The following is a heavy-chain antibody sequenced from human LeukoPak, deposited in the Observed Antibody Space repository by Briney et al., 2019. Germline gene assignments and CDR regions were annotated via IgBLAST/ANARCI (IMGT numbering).Heavy chain of an antibody. J-gene: IGHJ4*02. D-gene: IGHD1-7*01. CDR1: GFSFSTYS. CDR2: ISSTSSYI. CDR3: ARDAGITGTTDLDY. Sequence: GGSLRLSCAASGFSFSTYSMDWVRQAPGKGLEWVSSISSTSSYIYYADSVKGRFTISRDNAKNSLYLQMNSLRAEDTAVYYCARDAGITGTTDLDYWGQGTLVTVTS. V-gene: IGHV3-21*01.